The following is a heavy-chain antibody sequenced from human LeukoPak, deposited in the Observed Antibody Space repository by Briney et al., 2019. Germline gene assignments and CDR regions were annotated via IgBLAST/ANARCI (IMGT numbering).Heavy chain of an antibody. Sequence: GGSLRLSCAASGFTFGNAWMSWVRQAPGKGLEWVGRIKSKTDDGTTDYAAPVKGRFTISRDDSKNTLYLQMNSLKTEDTAVYYCTTVGAYCGGDCRGYFDYWGQGTLVTVSS. V-gene: IGHV3-15*01. D-gene: IGHD2-21*02. CDR2: IKSKTDDGTT. J-gene: IGHJ4*02. CDR1: GFTFGNAW. CDR3: TTVGAYCGGDCRGYFDY.